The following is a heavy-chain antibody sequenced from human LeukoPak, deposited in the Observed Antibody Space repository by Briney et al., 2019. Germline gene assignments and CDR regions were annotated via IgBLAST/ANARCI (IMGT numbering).Heavy chain of an antibody. CDR3: ARLRIAAAGVGGDY. J-gene: IGHJ4*02. Sequence: ASVKVSCKASGYTFTGYYMHWVRQAPGQGLEWMGWINPNSGGTNYAQKFQGRVTMTGDTSISTAYMELSRLRSDDTAVYYCARLRIAAAGVGGDYWGQGTLVTVSS. CDR1: GYTFTGYY. D-gene: IGHD6-13*01. V-gene: IGHV1-2*02. CDR2: INPNSGGT.